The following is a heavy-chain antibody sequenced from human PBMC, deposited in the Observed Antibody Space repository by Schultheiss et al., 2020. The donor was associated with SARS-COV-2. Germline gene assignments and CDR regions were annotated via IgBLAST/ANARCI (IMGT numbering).Heavy chain of an antibody. D-gene: IGHD3-16*01. J-gene: IGHJ4*02. CDR2: ISSSGSTI. V-gene: IGHV3-48*03. CDR3: AREEADYVWGSYKY. CDR1: GFTFSNYE. Sequence: GESLKISCAASGFTFSNYEMNWVRQAPGKGLEWVSYISSSGSTIYYADSVKGRFTISRDNARNSLYLQMNSLRAEDTAIYYCAREEADYVWGSYKYWGQGTLVTVSS.